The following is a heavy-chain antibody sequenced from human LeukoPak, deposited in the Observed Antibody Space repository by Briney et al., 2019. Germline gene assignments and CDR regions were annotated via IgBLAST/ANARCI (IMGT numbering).Heavy chain of an antibody. CDR2: IYYSGST. CDR3: ARDSYGDAFDI. V-gene: IGHV4-59*12. Sequence: SETLSLTCTVSGGSISSYYWSWIRQPPGKGLEWIGYIYYSGSTNYNPSLKSRVTISVDTSKNQFSLKLSSVTAADTAVYYCARDSYGDAFDIWGQGTMVTVSS. J-gene: IGHJ3*02. CDR1: GGSISSYY. D-gene: IGHD5-18*01.